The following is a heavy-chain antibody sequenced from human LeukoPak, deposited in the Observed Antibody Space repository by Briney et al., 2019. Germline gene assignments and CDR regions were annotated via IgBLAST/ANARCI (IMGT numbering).Heavy chain of an antibody. CDR1: GITFSYYG. CDR3: VKGESSYYFYN. J-gene: IGHJ4*02. V-gene: IGHV3-30*18. CDR2: VSRDGRTK. D-gene: IGHD3-10*01. Sequence: GGPLRFSCAASGITFSYYGMPWFRQAPGKGPEWVAIVSRDGRTKYYADSVKGRFTTSSDNSKTTLDLQIDSLRAEDTAVYHCVKGESSYYFYNCGQGTLVTVSS.